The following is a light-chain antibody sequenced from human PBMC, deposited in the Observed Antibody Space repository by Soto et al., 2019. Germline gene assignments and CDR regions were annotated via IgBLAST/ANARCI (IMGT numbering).Light chain of an antibody. CDR3: QHYDSYSWT. V-gene: IGKV1-5*01. CDR2: DAS. Sequence: DVQMTQSPSSVSASIVDRFSITFLASQSISTRLAWYQQKAGTAPKVLIYDASRLESGVPSRISGSGSGTEFTLTISRLQPDDFASYYCQHYDSYSWTFGQGTKVDIK. CDR1: QSISTR. J-gene: IGKJ1*01.